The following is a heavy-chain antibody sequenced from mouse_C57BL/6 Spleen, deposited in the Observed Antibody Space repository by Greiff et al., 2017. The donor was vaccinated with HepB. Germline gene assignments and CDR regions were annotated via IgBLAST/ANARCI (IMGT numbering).Heavy chain of an antibody. Sequence: EVQLQQSGAELVRPGASVKLSCTASGFNIKDYYMHWVKQRPEQGLEWIGRIDPEDGDTEYAPKFQGKATMTADTSSNTAYLQLSSLTSEDTAVYYCTTGGSYYSNWGGFAYWGQGTLVTVSA. CDR1: GFNIKDYY. CDR3: TTGGSYYSNWGGFAY. D-gene: IGHD2-5*01. V-gene: IGHV14-1*01. CDR2: IDPEDGDT. J-gene: IGHJ3*01.